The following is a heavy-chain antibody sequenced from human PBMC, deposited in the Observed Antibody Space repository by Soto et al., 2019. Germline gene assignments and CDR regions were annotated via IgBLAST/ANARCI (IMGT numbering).Heavy chain of an antibody. D-gene: IGHD4-17*01. Sequence: EVQLLESGGGLVQPGGSLRLSCAASGFTFSSYAMSWARQAPGKGLEWVSAISGSGGSTYYADSVKGRFTISRDNSKNTLYLQMNSLRAEDTAVYYCAKLSESDYALSRNWFDPWGQGTLVTVSS. J-gene: IGHJ5*02. CDR3: AKLSESDYALSRNWFDP. CDR1: GFTFSSYA. CDR2: ISGSGGST. V-gene: IGHV3-23*01.